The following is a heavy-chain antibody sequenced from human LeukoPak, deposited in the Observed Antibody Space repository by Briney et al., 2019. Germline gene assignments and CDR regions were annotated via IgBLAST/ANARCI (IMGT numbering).Heavy chain of an antibody. CDR2: INHSGST. CDR1: GGSTSSSSNY. CDR3: ARSGPMVRGVIIPAGIDP. Sequence: PSETLSLTCTVSGGSTSSSSNYWGWIRQPPGKGLEWIGEINHSGSTNYNPSLKSRVTISVDTSKNQFSLKLSSVTAADTAVYYCARSGPMVRGVIIPAGIDPWGQGTLVTVSS. J-gene: IGHJ5*02. V-gene: IGHV4-39*07. D-gene: IGHD3-10*01.